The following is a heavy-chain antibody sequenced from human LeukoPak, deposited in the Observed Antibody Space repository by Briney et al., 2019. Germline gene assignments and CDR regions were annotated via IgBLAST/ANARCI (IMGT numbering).Heavy chain of an antibody. CDR2: IRYDGSNK. Sequence: PGGSLRLSCAASGFTFSSSGMHWVRQAPGKGLEWVAFIRYDGSNKYYADSVKGRFTISRDNSKNTLYLQMNSLRAEDTAVYYCAKDWSFYDSSGYSRYYYYYMDVWGKGTTVTVSS. CDR1: GFTFSSSG. D-gene: IGHD3-22*01. CDR3: AKDWSFYDSSGYSRYYYYYMDV. J-gene: IGHJ6*03. V-gene: IGHV3-30*02.